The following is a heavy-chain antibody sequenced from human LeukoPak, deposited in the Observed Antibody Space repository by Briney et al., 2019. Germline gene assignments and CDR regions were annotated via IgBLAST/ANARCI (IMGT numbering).Heavy chain of an antibody. D-gene: IGHD3-10*01. Sequence: GGSLRLSCAASGFTFSTYAMSWVRQAPGEGLEWVSSVGGSGDRTYYAYSVKGRFTVSRDNSRNTLYLQMNSLRPEDTAVYYCAKLYGAGSPRWFDAWGQGTLVTVSS. V-gene: IGHV3-23*01. CDR1: GFTFSTYA. CDR2: VGGSGDRT. J-gene: IGHJ5*02. CDR3: AKLYGAGSPRWFDA.